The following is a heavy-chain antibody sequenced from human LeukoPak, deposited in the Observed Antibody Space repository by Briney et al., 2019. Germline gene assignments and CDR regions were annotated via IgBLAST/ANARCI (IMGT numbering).Heavy chain of an antibody. D-gene: IGHD1-26*01. CDR1: GFTVSSNY. J-gene: IGHJ4*02. CDR2: IYSGGST. Sequence: GGSLRLSCAASGFTVSSNYMSWVRQAPGKGLEWVSVIYSGGSTYYADSVKGRFTISRDNSKNTLYLQMNSLRAEDTAVYYCAKNRWELLHDYWGQGTLVTVSS. CDR3: AKNRWELLHDY. V-gene: IGHV3-53*01.